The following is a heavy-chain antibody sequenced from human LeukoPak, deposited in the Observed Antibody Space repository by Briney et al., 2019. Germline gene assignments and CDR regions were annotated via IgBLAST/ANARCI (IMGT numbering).Heavy chain of an antibody. J-gene: IGHJ5*02. D-gene: IGHD3-3*01. CDR3: TTYLITIFGVVSNGLDP. CDR1: GFTFSYAW. CDR2: IKSKTDGGTT. V-gene: IGHV3-15*01. Sequence: PGGSLRLSCAASGFTFSYAWMSWVRQAPGKWLEWVGRIKSKTDGGTTDYAAPVKGRFTISRDDSKNTLYLQMNSLKTEDTAVYYCTTYLITIFGVVSNGLDPWGQGTLVTVSS.